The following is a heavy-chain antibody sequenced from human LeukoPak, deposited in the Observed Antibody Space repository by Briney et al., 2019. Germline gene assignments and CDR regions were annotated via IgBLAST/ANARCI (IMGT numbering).Heavy chain of an antibody. V-gene: IGHV3-23*01. CDR3: AKGRTYHYFMDV. Sequence: GGSLRLSCAASGFTFSLYAMTWVRQAPGKGLEWVSTITGSGENTFSAESVTGRSTISRDNSENTLYLQMNSLRAEDAAVYYCAKGRTYHYFMDVWGQGTTVTVSS. CDR1: GFTFSLYA. CDR2: ITGSGENT. J-gene: IGHJ6*03.